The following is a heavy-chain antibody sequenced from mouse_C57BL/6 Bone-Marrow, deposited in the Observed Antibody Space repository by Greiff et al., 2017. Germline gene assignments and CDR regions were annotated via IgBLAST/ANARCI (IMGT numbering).Heavy chain of an antibody. CDR1: GYTFTSYG. Sequence: VKVVESGAELARPGASVKLSCKASGYTFTSYGISWVKQRTGQGLEWIGEIYPRSGNTYYNEKFKGKATLTADKSSSTAYMELRSLTSEDSAVYFWARRGDYWGQGTTLTVSS. J-gene: IGHJ2*01. V-gene: IGHV1-81*01. CDR2: IYPRSGNT. CDR3: ARRGDY.